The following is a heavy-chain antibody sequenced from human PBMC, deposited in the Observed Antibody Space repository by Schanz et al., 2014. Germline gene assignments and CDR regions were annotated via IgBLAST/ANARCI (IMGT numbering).Heavy chain of an antibody. CDR3: ARDRDQWDGNYLDY. D-gene: IGHD1-26*01. Sequence: QVQLVQSGPEVKKPGASVRLSCKASGYNFNRHDISWVRQAPGQGLEWMGWISGYNGKTIYLDNLEDRISMTTDTATSTAYMELRNLRSADTAVYYCARDRDQWDGNYLDYWGQGTLVTVSS. J-gene: IGHJ4*02. CDR1: GYNFNRHD. V-gene: IGHV1-18*04. CDR2: ISGYNGKT.